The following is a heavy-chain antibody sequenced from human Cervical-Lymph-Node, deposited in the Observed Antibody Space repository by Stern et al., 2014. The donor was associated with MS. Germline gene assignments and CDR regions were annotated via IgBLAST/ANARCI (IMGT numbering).Heavy chain of an antibody. CDR2: ISYSGNT. CDR3: ARDRVVVVPTAVSKVFDHYYHGMDV. Sequence: QLQLQESIPGLVKPSETLSLTCRVSGDSITSGSYYWTWIRQPPGKGLEWIGYISYSGNTNYNPSLKSRVTISIDTSKNQLSLNLSSVTAADTAVYYCARDRVVVVPTAVSKVFDHYYHGMDVWGQGTAVTVSS. J-gene: IGHJ6*02. CDR1: GDSITSGSYY. V-gene: IGHV4-61*01. D-gene: IGHD2-2*01.